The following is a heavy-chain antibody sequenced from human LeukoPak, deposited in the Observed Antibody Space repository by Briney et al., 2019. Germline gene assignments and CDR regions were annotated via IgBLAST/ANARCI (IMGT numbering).Heavy chain of an antibody. J-gene: IGHJ4*02. CDR2: ISSSSSYT. V-gene: IGHV3-11*06. CDR1: GFTFSDYY. D-gene: IGHD6-19*01. Sequence: GGSLRLSCAASGFTFSDYYMSWIRQAPGKGLEWVSYISSSSSYTNYADSVKGRFTISRDNAKNSLYLRMNSLRAEDTAVYYCAREGPGIAVVDYWGQGTLVTVSS. CDR3: AREGPGIAVVDY.